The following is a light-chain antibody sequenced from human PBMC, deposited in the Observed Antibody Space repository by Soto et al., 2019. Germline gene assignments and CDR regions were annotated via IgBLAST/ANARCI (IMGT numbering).Light chain of an antibody. Sequence: STLSSSIGDIVTITCRASQGITTFLAWYQQKPGKAPQILIYDASKLEPGVPSRLSGGGSGTEFTLTISSLQPDDFATYYCQQYSTYPLTFGGGIKVDIK. CDR1: QGITTF. J-gene: IGKJ4*01. CDR2: DAS. CDR3: QQYSTYPLT. V-gene: IGKV1-5*01.